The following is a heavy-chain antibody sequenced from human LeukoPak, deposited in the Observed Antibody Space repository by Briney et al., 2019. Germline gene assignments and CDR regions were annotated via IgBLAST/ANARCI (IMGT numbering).Heavy chain of an antibody. D-gene: IGHD1-14*01. CDR2: IIPFVDIP. CDR3: ASALVGKQPHPSE. V-gene: IGHV1-69*04. Sequence: RASVKVSCKASGYTFTSYGITWVRQAPGQGLEWMGRIIPFVDIPYYAQKFQGRVTITADKSTSTVYMELSSLKSEDTAVYYCASALVGKQPHPSEWGQGTLVTVSS. CDR1: GYTFTSYG. J-gene: IGHJ4*02.